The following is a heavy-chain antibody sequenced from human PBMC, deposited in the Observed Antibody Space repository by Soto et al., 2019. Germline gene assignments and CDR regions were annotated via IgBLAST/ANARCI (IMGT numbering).Heavy chain of an antibody. CDR3: AKDLGSGSYLFDAFDI. V-gene: IGHV3-30*18. CDR2: ISYDGSNK. CDR1: GFTFSNYG. D-gene: IGHD1-26*01. Sequence: TGGSLRLSCAASGFTFSNYGMHWVRQAPGKGLEWVAVISYDGSNKYYADSVKGRFTISRDNSKNTLYLQMNSLGAEDTAVYYCAKDLGSGSYLFDAFDIWGQGTMVTVSS. J-gene: IGHJ3*02.